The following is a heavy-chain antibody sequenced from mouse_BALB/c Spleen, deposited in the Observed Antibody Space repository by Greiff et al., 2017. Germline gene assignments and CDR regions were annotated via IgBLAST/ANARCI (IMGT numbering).Heavy chain of an antibody. CDR3: ARELAMDY. Sequence: VQRVESGAELVRPGTSVKISCKASGYTFTNYWLGWVKQRPGHGLEWIGDIYPGGGYTNYNEKFKGKATLTADTSSSTAYMQLSSLTSEDSAVYFCARELAMDYWGQGTSVTVSS. CDR1: GYTFTNYW. V-gene: IGHV1-63*02. J-gene: IGHJ4*01. CDR2: IYPGGGYT.